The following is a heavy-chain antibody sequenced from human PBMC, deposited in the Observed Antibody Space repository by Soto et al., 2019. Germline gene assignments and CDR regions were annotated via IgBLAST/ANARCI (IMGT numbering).Heavy chain of an antibody. V-gene: IGHV1-18*01. D-gene: IGHD3-10*01. CDR1: GYAFSHYG. J-gene: IGHJ4*02. CDR3: ARGLDGSGSYYSDF. Sequence: GASLKVSCKASGYAFSHYGISWVRLAPGQGLEWVGWIGPYNGKTNYAQKLQGRVTMTTDTSTNTAYMELRSLRSDDTAAYYCARGLDGSGSYYSDFWGQGTLVTVSS. CDR2: IGPYNGKT.